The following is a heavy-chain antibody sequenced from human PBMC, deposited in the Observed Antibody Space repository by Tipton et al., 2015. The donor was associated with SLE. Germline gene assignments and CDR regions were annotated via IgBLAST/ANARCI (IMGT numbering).Heavy chain of an antibody. Sequence: TLSLTCAVYGGSFSDYYWSWIRQPPGKGLEWIGEINHGGSTNYNPSLKSGVTISVDTSKNQFSLKLSSVTAADTAVYYCAREGVVPAAPYYYGMDVWGQGTTVTVSS. CDR2: INHGGST. CDR1: GGSFSDYY. V-gene: IGHV4-34*01. CDR3: AREGVVPAAPYYYGMDV. J-gene: IGHJ6*02. D-gene: IGHD2-2*01.